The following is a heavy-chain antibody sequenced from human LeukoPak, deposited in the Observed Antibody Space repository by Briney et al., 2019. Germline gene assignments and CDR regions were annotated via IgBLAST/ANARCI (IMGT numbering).Heavy chain of an antibody. Sequence: GGSVRLSCAPSGFTFSSYDILCVRQATGKGLEWVSAIGTAGDTYYPGSVKGRFTISRENAKTSLYLQMNSLRAGDTAVYYCARAAVAGRSAVAFDIWGQGTMVTVSS. CDR2: IGTAGDT. D-gene: IGHD6-19*01. V-gene: IGHV3-13*01. J-gene: IGHJ3*02. CDR3: ARAAVAGRSAVAFDI. CDR1: GFTFSSYD.